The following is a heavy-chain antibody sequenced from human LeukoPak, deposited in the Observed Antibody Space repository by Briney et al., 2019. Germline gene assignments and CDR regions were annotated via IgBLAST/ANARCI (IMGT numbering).Heavy chain of an antibody. Sequence: SVKVSCKASGGTFSSYAISWVRQAPGHGLEWMGGIIPMFGTAKYAQKFQGRVTITADESTSTAYMELSSLRSEDTSAVYYCARDRRLRYCSGGSCYGGYFDYWGQGTLVTVSS. J-gene: IGHJ4*02. V-gene: IGHV1-69*13. D-gene: IGHD2-15*01. CDR2: IIPMFGTA. CDR1: GGTFSSYA. CDR3: ARDRRLRYCSGGSCYGGYFDY.